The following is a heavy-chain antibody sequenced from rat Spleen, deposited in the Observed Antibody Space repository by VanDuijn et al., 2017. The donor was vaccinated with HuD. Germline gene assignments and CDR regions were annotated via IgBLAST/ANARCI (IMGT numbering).Heavy chain of an antibody. CDR3: AREDYYSGFDC. D-gene: IGHD1-1*01. V-gene: IGHV5-29*01. CDR1: GFTFSDYY. Sequence: EVQLVESDGGLVQPGRSLKLSCAASGFTFSDYYMAWVRQAPTKGLEWVATISYDGSSTYYRDSVKGRFTISRDNAKSTLYLQMDSLRSEDTATYYCAREDYYSGFDCWGQGVMVTVSS. J-gene: IGHJ2*01. CDR2: ISYDGSST.